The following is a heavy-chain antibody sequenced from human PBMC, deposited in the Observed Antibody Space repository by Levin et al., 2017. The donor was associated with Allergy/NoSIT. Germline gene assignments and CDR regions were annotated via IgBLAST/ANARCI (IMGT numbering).Heavy chain of an antibody. D-gene: IGHD5-18*01. J-gene: IGHJ4*02. V-gene: IGHV1-18*01. CDR3: ATTSTAMVPYYFDY. CDR2: ISAYNGNT. Sequence: GASVKVSCKASGYTFTSYGISWVRQAPGQGLEWMGWISAYNGNTNYAQKLQGRVTMTTDTSTSTAYMELRSLRSDDTAVYYCATTSTAMVPYYFDYWGQGTLVTVSS. CDR1: GYTFTSYG.